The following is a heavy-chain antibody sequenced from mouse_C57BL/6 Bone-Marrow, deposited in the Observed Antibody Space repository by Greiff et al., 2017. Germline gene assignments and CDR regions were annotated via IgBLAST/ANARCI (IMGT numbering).Heavy chain of an antibody. CDR3: ARGKLRLLYYFDY. CDR1: GYTFTSYW. CDR2: INPSNGGT. D-gene: IGHD3-2*02. V-gene: IGHV1-53*01. J-gene: IGHJ2*01. Sequence: VQLQQPGTELVKPGASVKLSCKASGYTFTSYWMHWVKQRPGQGLEWIGNINPSNGGTNYNEKFKSKATLTVDKSSSTAYMQLSSLTSEDSAVYYGARGKLRLLYYFDYWGQGTTLTVSS.